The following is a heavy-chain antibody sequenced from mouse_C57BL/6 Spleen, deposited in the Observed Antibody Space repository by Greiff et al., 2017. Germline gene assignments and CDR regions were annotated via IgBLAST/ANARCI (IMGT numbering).Heavy chain of an antibody. CDR1: GYSITSVY. V-gene: IGHV3-8*01. J-gene: IGHJ3*01. D-gene: IGHD2-3*01. CDR2: LSYSGST. CDR3: ARSLYDGYLFAY. Sequence: EVKLQESGPGLAKPSPTLSLTCSVTGYSITSVYWNWIRKFPGNKLDYMGYLSYSGSTYDNPSLTNRISITRDTSKNQYYLQLNSVTTEDTDTYYCARSLYDGYLFAYWSQGTLVTVSA.